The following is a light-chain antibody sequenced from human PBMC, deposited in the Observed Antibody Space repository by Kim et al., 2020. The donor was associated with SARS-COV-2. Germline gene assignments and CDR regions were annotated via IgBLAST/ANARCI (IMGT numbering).Light chain of an antibody. CDR3: QQYSAYPLT. CDR1: QDITDN. CDR2: AAS. V-gene: IGKV1-16*01. J-gene: IGKJ4*01. Sequence: GDGGAVGCRASQDITDNLAWLQQRPGEAPKSLIYAASSLESGVPSRFSGSASATDFTLTIDILQPEDFATYYCQQYSAYPLTFGGGTKVDIK.